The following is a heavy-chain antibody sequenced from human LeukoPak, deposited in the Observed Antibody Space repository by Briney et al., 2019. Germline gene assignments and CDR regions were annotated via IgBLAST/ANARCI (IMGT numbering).Heavy chain of an antibody. D-gene: IGHD3-3*01. J-gene: IGHJ4*02. V-gene: IGHV3-23*01. CDR2: LSGSGGGT. CDR3: AKRGVVIRIFLVGFHKEAYYFDS. CDR1: GITLSNYG. Sequence: GGSLRLSCAVSGITLSNYGMSWVRQAPGKGLEWVAGLSGSGGGTNYADSVQGRFTISRDNPKNTLYLQMNSLRAEDTAVYFCAKRGVVIRIFLVGFHKEAYYFDSWGQGALVTVSS.